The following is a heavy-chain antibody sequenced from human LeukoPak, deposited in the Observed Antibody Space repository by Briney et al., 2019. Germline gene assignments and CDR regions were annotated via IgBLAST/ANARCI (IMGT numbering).Heavy chain of an antibody. J-gene: IGHJ4*02. CDR1: GFSLSTSGVA. V-gene: IGHV2-5*01. CDR3: AHGVVAAGNRHFDY. CDR2: TYWNDDE. Sequence: SGPTLVNPTQTLTLTCSFSGFSLSTSGVAVGWICQPPGGALEWLAVTYWNDDERYSPSLKSRLTITRDTSKNQVVLTMTNMDPVDTATYYCAHGVVAAGNRHFDYWGQGTLVTVSS. D-gene: IGHD6-25*01.